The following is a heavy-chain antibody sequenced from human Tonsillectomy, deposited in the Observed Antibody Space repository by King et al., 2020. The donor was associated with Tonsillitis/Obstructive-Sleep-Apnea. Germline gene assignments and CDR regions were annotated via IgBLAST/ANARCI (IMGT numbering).Heavy chain of an antibody. CDR1: GFTFDDYA. Sequence: VQLVQSGGGLVQPGRSLRLSCAASGFTFDDYAMHWVQQAPGKGLEWVAGISWTSGSIGYADSVKGRFTISRDNTKNSLYLQMNSLSAEDTALYYCARDMGHHYYDSSGYQLHAFDIWGQGTMVTVSS. J-gene: IGHJ3*02. V-gene: IGHV3-9*01. CDR3: ARDMGHHYYDSSGYQLHAFDI. D-gene: IGHD3-22*01. CDR2: ISWTSGSI.